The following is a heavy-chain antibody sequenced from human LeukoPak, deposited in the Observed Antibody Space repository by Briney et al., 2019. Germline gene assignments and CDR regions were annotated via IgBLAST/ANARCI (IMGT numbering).Heavy chain of an antibody. V-gene: IGHV3-21*01. CDR1: GFTFSSYS. CDR3: ARDLLVGATRSNS. J-gene: IGHJ4*02. Sequence: GGSLRLSCAASGFTFSSYSMNWVRQAPGKGLKWVSSISSSSSYIYYADSVKGRFTISRDNAKNSLYLQMNSLRAEDTAVYYCARDLLVGATRSNSWGQGTLVTVSS. D-gene: IGHD1-26*01. CDR2: ISSSSSYI.